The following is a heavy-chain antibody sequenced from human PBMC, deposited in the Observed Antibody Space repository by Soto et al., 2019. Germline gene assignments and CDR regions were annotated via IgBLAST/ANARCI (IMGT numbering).Heavy chain of an antibody. J-gene: IGHJ4*02. CDR1: GYTFTTYG. V-gene: IGHV1-18*04. Sequence: GASVKVSCKTSGYTFTTYGISWVRQAPGQGLEWMIWISTSNGNTNYAQKFQGRVTMTTDTSTTTATMELRSLTPDDTAVYYCVRDSFGHAVFDYRSQGTLVTVPS. D-gene: IGHD2-2*01. CDR3: VRDSFGHAVFDY. CDR2: ISTSNGNT.